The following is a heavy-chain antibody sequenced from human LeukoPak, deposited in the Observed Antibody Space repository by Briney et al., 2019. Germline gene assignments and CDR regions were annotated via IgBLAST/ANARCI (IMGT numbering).Heavy chain of an antibody. CDR2: ISAYNGNT. D-gene: IGHD3-22*01. CDR1: GYTFTSYG. J-gene: IGHJ3*02. CDR3: ARAKENYYDSSDAFDI. Sequence: ASVKVSCKASGYTFTSYGISWVRQAPGQGLEWMGWISAYNGNTNYAQKLQGRVTMTTDTSTSTAYMELRSLRSDDTAVYHCARAKENYYDSSDAFDIWGQGTMVTVSS. V-gene: IGHV1-18*01.